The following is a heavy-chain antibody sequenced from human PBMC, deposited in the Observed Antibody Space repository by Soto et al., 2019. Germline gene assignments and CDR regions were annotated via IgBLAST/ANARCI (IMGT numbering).Heavy chain of an antibody. Sequence: PSETLSLTCAVSGGSISSGGYSWSWIRQPPGKGLEWIGYIYYSGSTYYNPSLKSRVTISVDTSKNQFSLKLSSVTAADTAVYYCARVRYSYGLKPPYFDYWGQGTLVTVSS. V-gene: IGHV4-30-2*05. J-gene: IGHJ4*02. CDR2: IYYSGST. D-gene: IGHD5-18*01. CDR3: ARVRYSYGLKPPYFDY. CDR1: GGSISSGGYS.